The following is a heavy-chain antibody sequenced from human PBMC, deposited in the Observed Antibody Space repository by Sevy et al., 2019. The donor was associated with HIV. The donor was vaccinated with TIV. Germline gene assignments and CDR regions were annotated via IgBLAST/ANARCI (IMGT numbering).Heavy chain of an antibody. CDR1: GYTFTDYY. Sequence: ASVKVSCKASGYTFTDYYMHWVRQAPGQGLEWMGRINPNSGDTNFVQKFQGRVTMTRDTSISTAYMELSRLTSDDTDVYYCARDPVAPNPAGMDVWGQGTTVTVSS. CDR2: INPNSGDT. V-gene: IGHV1-2*05. J-gene: IGHJ6*02. D-gene: IGHD5-12*01. CDR3: ARDPVAPNPAGMDV.